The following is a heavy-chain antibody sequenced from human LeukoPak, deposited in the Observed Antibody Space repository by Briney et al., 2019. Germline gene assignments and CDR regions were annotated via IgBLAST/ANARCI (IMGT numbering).Heavy chain of an antibody. CDR2: INHSGSS. V-gene: IGHV4-34*01. D-gene: IGHD3-22*01. Sequence: SETLSLTCAISGGSFSGYYWSWIRQPPGKGLEWIGEINHSGSSNYSPSLKSHITISVDTSKNQFSLRLSSMTAADTAVYYCARVGVDSSGYYYVNAFDIWGQGTMVTVSS. CDR3: ARVGVDSSGYYYVNAFDI. J-gene: IGHJ3*02. CDR1: GGSFSGYY.